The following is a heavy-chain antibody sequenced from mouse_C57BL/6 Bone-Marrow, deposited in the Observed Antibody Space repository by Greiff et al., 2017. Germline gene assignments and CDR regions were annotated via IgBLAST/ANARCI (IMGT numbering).Heavy chain of an antibody. CDR2: IYPRSGTT. CDR3: EREAGLDY. J-gene: IGHJ2*01. CDR1: GYTFTSYG. V-gene: IGHV1-81*01. Sequence: QVQLQQSGAELARPGASVKLSCTASGYTFTSYGVSWVKQRTGQGLEWIGEIYPRSGTTYYNEQFTGTAPLTADKSYSPAYMELSCLTSEDAAVYFCEREAGLDYWGQGTTLTVSS. D-gene: IGHD3-2*02.